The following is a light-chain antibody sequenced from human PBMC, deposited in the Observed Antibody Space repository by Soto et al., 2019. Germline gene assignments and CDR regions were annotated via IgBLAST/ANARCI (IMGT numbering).Light chain of an antibody. J-gene: IGLJ1*01. CDR1: SSDVGGYKF. CDR2: EVS. Sequence: QSVLTQPPSASGSPGQSVTISCTGTSSDVGGYKFVSWYQQHPGKAPKLIIYEVSKRPSGVPDRFSGSKSGNTASLTVSGLQAEDEADYYCSLYAGSNNYVFGTGTKVTVL. CDR3: SLYAGSNNYV. V-gene: IGLV2-8*01.